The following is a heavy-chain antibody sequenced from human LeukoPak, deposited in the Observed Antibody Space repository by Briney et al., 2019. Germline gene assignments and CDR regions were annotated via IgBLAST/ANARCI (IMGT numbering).Heavy chain of an antibody. CDR3: ARHYDP. CDR2: IYHNGST. J-gene: IGHJ5*02. CDR1: GYSISSGYY. V-gene: IGHV4-38-2*01. Sequence: SETLSLTCAVSGYSISSGYYWGWIRQPPGKGLEWIGSIYHNGSTYYNPSLKSRVTISVDTSKNQFSLKLSSVTAADTAVYYCARHYDPWGQGTLVTVSS.